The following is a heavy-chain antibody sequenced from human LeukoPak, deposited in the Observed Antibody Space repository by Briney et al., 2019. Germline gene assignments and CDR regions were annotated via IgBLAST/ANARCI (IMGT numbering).Heavy chain of an antibody. CDR2: IYNSGST. D-gene: IGHD5-12*01. Sequence: PSETLSLTCTVSGGSISSYYWSWIRQPPGKGLEWIGYIYNSGSTNYNPSLKSRVTISVDASKKQFSLKLSSVTAADTAVYYCARVNWSGYDFRGAFDIWGQGTMVTVSS. J-gene: IGHJ3*02. CDR3: ARVNWSGYDFRGAFDI. CDR1: GGSISSYY. V-gene: IGHV4-59*01.